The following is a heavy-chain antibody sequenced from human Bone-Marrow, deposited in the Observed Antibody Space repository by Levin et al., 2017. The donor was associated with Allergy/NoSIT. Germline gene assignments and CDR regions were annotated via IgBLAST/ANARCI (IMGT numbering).Heavy chain of an antibody. V-gene: IGHV4-59*13. Sequence: SETLSLSCTVSDDSINTYYWSWIRQPPGKGLEWIGYISDSGRTDYNPSLKSRVSISKTTSKNQFSLRMSSVTAADTAMYYCARDAAVGQNYVAFDLWGQGTMVTVSS. D-gene: IGHD1-7*01. J-gene: IGHJ3*01. CDR2: ISDSGRT. CDR3: ARDAAVGQNYVAFDL. CDR1: DDSINTYY.